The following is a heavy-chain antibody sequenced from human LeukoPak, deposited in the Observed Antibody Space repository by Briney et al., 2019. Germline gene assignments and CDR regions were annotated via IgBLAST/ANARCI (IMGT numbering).Heavy chain of an antibody. CDR2: IDSNGGRT. J-gene: IGHJ4*02. D-gene: IGHD3-22*01. Sequence: GGSLRLSCSASGFAFSTYVMHWVRQAPGKGLECISGIDSNGGRTYYADSVKGRFTISRDNSKNTLYLQMSSLRVEDTAVYYCVKDGGTVWIVVNYYFDFWGQGTLVTVSS. V-gene: IGHV3-64D*06. CDR1: GFAFSTYV. CDR3: VKDGGTVWIVVNYYFDF.